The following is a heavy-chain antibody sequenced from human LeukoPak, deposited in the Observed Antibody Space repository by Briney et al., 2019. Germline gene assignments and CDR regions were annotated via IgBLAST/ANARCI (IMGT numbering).Heavy chain of an antibody. Sequence: QPGRSLRLSCAASGFTFSRYGLHWVRQAPSKGLEWVAVIANDGKDKKYADSVKGRFSISRDNSESTLYLQMNSLRAEDTGVYYCAKDQQVGAAAYYFDSWGQGTLVTVPS. CDR1: GFTFSRYG. CDR3: AKDQQVGAAAYYFDS. V-gene: IGHV3-30*18. CDR2: IANDGKDK. J-gene: IGHJ4*02. D-gene: IGHD6-13*01.